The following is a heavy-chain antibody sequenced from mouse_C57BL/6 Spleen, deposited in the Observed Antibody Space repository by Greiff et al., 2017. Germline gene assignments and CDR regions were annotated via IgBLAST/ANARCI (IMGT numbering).Heavy chain of an antibody. CDR3: ARPFITTVVAPHYYAMDY. CDR2: IYPGDGDT. CDR1: GYAFSSSW. Sequence: QVQLQQSGPELVKPGASVKISCKASGYAFSSSWMNWVKQRPGKGLEWIGRIYPGDGDTNYNGKFKGKATLTADKSSSTAYMQLSSLTSEDSAVYFCARPFITTVVAPHYYAMDYWGQGTSVTVAS. D-gene: IGHD1-1*01. J-gene: IGHJ4*01. V-gene: IGHV1-82*01.